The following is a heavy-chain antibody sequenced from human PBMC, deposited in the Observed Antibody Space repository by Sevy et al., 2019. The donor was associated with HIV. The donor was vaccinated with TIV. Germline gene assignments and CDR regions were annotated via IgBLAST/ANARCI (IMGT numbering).Heavy chain of an antibody. CDR3: ARDRPCGGDCYILDP. CDR1: GDIFSNYG. CDR2: ILPISGLV. D-gene: IGHD2-21*01. V-gene: IGHV1-69*10. Sequence: ASVKVSCKASGDIFSNYGINWVRQAPGQGLQWMGGILPISGLVNYAQKFQGTVTISADKSTGTVYMALSSLRSEDTAVYYCARDRPCGGDCYILDPWGQGVLVTVSS. J-gene: IGHJ5*02.